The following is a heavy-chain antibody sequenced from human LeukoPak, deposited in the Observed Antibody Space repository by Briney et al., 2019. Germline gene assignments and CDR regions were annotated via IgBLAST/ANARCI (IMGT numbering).Heavy chain of an antibody. CDR3: TKDRYGDYGPFDN. D-gene: IGHD4-17*01. V-gene: IGHV3-30*18. CDR2: IPSDGSYT. Sequence: GGSLRLSCAASGFNFNSHGMHWVRQAPGKGLEWVALIPSDGSYTYYADSVKGRFTISRDNSKNTLSLQMNSVRPDDTAVYYCTKDRYGDYGPFDNWGQGTMVTVSS. J-gene: IGHJ3*02. CDR1: GFNFNSHG.